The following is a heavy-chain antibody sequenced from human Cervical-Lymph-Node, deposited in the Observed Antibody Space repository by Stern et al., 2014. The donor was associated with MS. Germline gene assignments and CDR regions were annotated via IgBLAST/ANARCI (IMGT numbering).Heavy chain of an antibody. CDR2: INTTGSTT. CDR3: ARAGSTQMYS. V-gene: IGHV3-74*01. D-gene: IGHD1-14*01. J-gene: IGHJ4*02. CDR1: GFTFSHYW. Sequence: EVQLVESGGGLVQPGGSLRLSCAASGFTFSHYWMHWVRQAPGKGLKWVSRINTTGSTTSYAGSVKGRFTISRDNATNTLHLQANSLRAEDTAVYYCARAGSTQMYSWGQGALVTVSS.